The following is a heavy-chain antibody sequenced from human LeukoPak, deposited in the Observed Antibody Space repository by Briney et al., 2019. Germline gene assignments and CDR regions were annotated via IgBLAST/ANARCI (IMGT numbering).Heavy chain of an antibody. CDR1: GFTFSSYS. CDR3: ARDRVAAAGPGYYYYGMDV. Sequence: HPGGSLRLSCAASGFTFSSYSMNWVRQAPGKGLEWISYISSSSSTIYYADSVKGRFTISRDNAKNSLYRQMSSLRDEDTALYYCARDRVAAAGPGYYYYGMDVWGQGTTVTVSS. D-gene: IGHD6-13*01. V-gene: IGHV3-48*02. J-gene: IGHJ6*02. CDR2: ISSSSSTI.